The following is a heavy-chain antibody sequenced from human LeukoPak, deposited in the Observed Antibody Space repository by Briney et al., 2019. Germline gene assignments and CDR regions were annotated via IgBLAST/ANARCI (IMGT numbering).Heavy chain of an antibody. CDR3: AREDYSSGNPTIDN. J-gene: IGHJ4*02. CDR2: IGSSSSFM. D-gene: IGHD3-10*01. CDR1: GFTFRTYV. V-gene: IGHV3-21*01. Sequence: GGSQRLSCAASGFTFRTYVMKWVRQAPGKGLEWVSSIGSSSSFMYYADSVRGRFTISRDNAKNSLYLQMNSLRAEDAAVYYCAREDYSSGNPTIDNWGQGTLVTVSS.